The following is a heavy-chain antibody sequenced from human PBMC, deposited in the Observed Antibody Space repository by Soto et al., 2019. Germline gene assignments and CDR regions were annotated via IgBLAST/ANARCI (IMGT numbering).Heavy chain of an antibody. CDR2: IYSSGST. Sequence: SETLSLTCTVSGGSISNYYWNWIRQSPGKGLEWIGYIYSSGSTHYNPSLQNRVTISIDTSKNQVSLKLSSVTAADTAVYYCARRLILTGYSNWFDPWGQGTLVTVSS. CDR3: ARRLILTGYSNWFDP. V-gene: IGHV4-59*08. J-gene: IGHJ5*02. CDR1: GGSISNYY. D-gene: IGHD3-9*01.